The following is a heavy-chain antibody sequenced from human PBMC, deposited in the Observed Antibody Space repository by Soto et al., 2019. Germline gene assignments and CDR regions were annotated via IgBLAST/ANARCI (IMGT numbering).Heavy chain of an antibody. J-gene: IGHJ6*02. Sequence: SVKVSCKASGGTFSSYAISWVRQAPGQGLEWMGGIIPIFGTANYAQKFQGRVTITADESTSTAYMELSSLRSEDTAVYYCAGVVERYYYYGMDVWGQGTKVTVSS. V-gene: IGHV1-69*13. CDR1: GGTFSSYA. CDR2: IIPIFGTA. CDR3: AGVVERYYYYGMDV.